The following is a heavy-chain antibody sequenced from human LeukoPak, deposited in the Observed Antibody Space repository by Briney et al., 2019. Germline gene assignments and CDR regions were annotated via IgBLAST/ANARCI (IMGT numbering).Heavy chain of an antibody. D-gene: IGHD5-24*01. J-gene: IGHJ4*02. CDR1: GGTFSSYA. CDR3: ARANSPDGYTDY. Sequence: ASVKVSCKASGGTFSSYAISWVRQAPGQGLEWMGGIIPIFGTANYAQKFQGRVTITADESTSTAYMELSSLRSEDTAVYYCARANSPDGYTDYWGRGTLVTVSS. CDR2: IIPIFGTA. V-gene: IGHV1-69*13.